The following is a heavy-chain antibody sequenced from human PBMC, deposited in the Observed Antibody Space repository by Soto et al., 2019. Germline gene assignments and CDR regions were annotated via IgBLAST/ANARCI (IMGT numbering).Heavy chain of an antibody. CDR3: ASYDYSNWGNYYYYYMDV. V-gene: IGHV4-34*01. Sequence: PSETLSLTCAVYGGSFSGYYWSWIRQPPGKGLEWIGEINHSGSTNYNPSLKSRVTISVDTSKNQFSLKLSSVTAADTAVYYCASYDYSNWGNYYYYYMDVWGKGTTVTVSS. CDR1: GGSFSGYY. D-gene: IGHD4-4*01. J-gene: IGHJ6*03. CDR2: INHSGST.